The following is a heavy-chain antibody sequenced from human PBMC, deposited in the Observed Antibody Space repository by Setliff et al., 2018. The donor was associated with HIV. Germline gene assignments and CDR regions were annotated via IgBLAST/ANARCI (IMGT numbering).Heavy chain of an antibody. CDR3: ARGPQYNFWGGYLGL. Sequence: PGGSLRLSCVASGLTFSNYWMHWVRQAPGKGLVWVSRIDSDGNDTDYADSVRGRFTISRDNAKNTLYLQMTSLRAEDTAVYYCARGPQYNFWGGYLGLWGRGTLVTVSS. D-gene: IGHD3-3*01. V-gene: IGHV3-74*01. CDR1: GLTFSNYW. CDR2: IDSDGNDT. J-gene: IGHJ4*02.